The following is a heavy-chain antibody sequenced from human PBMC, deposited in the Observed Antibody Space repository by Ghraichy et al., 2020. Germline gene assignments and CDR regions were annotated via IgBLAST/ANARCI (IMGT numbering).Heavy chain of an antibody. CDR3: AKVSSTSPHYYYCMDV. CDR1: GFPFSNYA. D-gene: IGHD6-6*01. CDR2: IRASGDTT. Sequence: GESLNISCAASGFPFSNYAMSWVRQAPGKGLEWVAAIRASGDTTYYADSVKGRFTISRDNSKNTLYLQMNRLRAEDTALYYCAKVSSTSPHYYYCMDVWGKGTTVTVSS. J-gene: IGHJ6*03. V-gene: IGHV3-23*01.